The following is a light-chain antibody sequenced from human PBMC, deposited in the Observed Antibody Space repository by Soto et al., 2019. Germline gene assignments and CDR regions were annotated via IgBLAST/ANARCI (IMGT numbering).Light chain of an antibody. J-gene: IGLJ1*01. CDR2: EVS. CDR1: SSDVGGYNY. CDR3: SPYASSRGV. V-gene: IGLV2-14*01. Sequence: QSALTQPASVSGSPGQSITISCTGTSSDVGGYNYVSWYQQHPGKAPKLVIYEVSSRPSGVSNRFSGSKSGNTASLTISGLQADDEADYYCSPYASSRGVFGTGTKLTVL.